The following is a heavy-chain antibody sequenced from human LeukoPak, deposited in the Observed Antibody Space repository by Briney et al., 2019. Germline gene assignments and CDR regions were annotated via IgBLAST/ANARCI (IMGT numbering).Heavy chain of an antibody. CDR1: GGSFSSYY. J-gene: IGHJ2*01. V-gene: IGHV4-59*01. CDR3: ARDDVIVGTTGFLTTLGRYCVV. D-gene: IGHD1-26*01. CDR2: IYYSGST. Sequence: SETLSLTCTVSGGSFSSYYWSWIRQPPGKGLEWIGYIYYSGSTNYNPSLKSRVTISVDTSKNQFSLNLTSVTAADTAVYYCARDDVIVGTTGFLTTLGRYCVVSGRGTLVTVSS.